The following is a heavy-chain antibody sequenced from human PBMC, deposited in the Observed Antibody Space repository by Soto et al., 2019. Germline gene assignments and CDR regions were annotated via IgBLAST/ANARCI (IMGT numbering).Heavy chain of an antibody. V-gene: IGHV4-34*01. CDR2: INHSGST. Sequence: QVQLQQWGAGLLKPSETLSLTCAVYGGSFRGYYWTWIRQPPGTGLEWIGEINHSGSTNYNPALKSRLTISVDTSKNQFSLKLTSVTAAHTAVYYCARDKITGLFDYWGQGTLVTVSS. D-gene: IGHD2-8*02. CDR3: ARDKITGLFDY. CDR1: GGSFRGYY. J-gene: IGHJ4*02.